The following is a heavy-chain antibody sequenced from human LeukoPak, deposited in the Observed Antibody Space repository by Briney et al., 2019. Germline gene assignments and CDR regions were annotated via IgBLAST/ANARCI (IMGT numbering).Heavy chain of an antibody. Sequence: GGSLRLSCAASGFTFSSYWMSWVRQAPGKGLEWVANIKQDGSEKYYVDSVKGRFTISRDNAKNSLYLQMNSLRAEDTAVYYCARYIRSITMIVVVINYFDYWGQGTLVTVSS. CDR2: IKQDGSEK. CDR3: ARYIRSITMIVVVINYFDY. V-gene: IGHV3-7*01. D-gene: IGHD3-22*01. CDR1: GFTFSSYW. J-gene: IGHJ4*02.